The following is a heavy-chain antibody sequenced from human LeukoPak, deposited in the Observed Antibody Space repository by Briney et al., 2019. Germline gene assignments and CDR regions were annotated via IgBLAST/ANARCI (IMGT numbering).Heavy chain of an antibody. V-gene: IGHV3-23*01. J-gene: IGHJ4*02. D-gene: IGHD6-13*01. CDR2: ISGSGGST. CDR3: AKALYSSSWYGDY. CDR1: GFTFSNYG. Sequence: PGGSPRLSCAASGFTFSNYGMSWVRQAPGKGLEWVSVISGSGGSTYYEDSVKGRFTISRDNSKSTLYLQMNSLRAEDTAVYYCAKALYSSSWYGDYWGQGTLVTVSS.